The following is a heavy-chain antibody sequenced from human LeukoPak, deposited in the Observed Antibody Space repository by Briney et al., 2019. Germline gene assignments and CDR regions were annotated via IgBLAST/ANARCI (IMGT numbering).Heavy chain of an antibody. CDR1: GFTFSSYA. Sequence: GGSLRLSCAASGFTFSSYAMSWVRQAPGKGLEWVGRSTNRGNSYSTYYAASVRGRFTISRDDSKNSLYLQINSLKTEDTAVYYCARVALGNFGEFDYWGQGTLVTVSS. J-gene: IGHJ4*02. CDR2: STNRGNSYST. D-gene: IGHD3-10*01. V-gene: IGHV3-72*01. CDR3: ARVALGNFGEFDY.